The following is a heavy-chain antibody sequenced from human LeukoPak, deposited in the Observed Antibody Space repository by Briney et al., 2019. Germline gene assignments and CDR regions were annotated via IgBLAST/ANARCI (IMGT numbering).Heavy chain of an antibody. J-gene: IGHJ3*02. CDR2: INHSGST. D-gene: IGHD3-3*01. V-gene: IGHV4-34*01. Sequence: SETLSLTCAVYGSSFSGYYWSWIRQPPGKGLEWIGEINHSGSTNYNPSLKSRVTISVDTSKNQFSLKLSSVTAADTAVYYCARGGRGFWSGYAARAFDIWGQGTMVTVSS. CDR1: GSSFSGYY. CDR3: ARGGRGFWSGYAARAFDI.